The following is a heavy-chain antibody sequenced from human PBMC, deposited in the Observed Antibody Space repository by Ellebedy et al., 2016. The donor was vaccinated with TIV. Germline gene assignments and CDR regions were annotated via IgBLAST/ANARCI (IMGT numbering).Heavy chain of an antibody. CDR1: GFTFSSYA. V-gene: IGHV3-23*01. CDR2: ISGSGGST. J-gene: IGHJ4*02. CDR3: AKDRTVTDFDY. Sequence: GESLKISXAASGFTFSSYAMSWVRQAPGKGLEWVSAISGSGGSTYYADSVKGRFTISRDNSKNTLYLQMNSLRAEDTAVYYCAKDRTVTDFDYWGQGTLVTVSS. D-gene: IGHD4-17*01.